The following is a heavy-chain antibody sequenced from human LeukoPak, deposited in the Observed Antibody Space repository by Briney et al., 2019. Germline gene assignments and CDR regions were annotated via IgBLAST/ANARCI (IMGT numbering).Heavy chain of an antibody. D-gene: IGHD3-3*01. CDR3: ASSRLRFLEWLSPDDAFDI. CDR2: IYYSGST. V-gene: IGHV4-39*01. CDR1: GGSISSSSYY. Sequence: SETLSLTCTVSGGSISSSSYYWGWIRQPPGKGLGWIGSIYYSGSTYYNPSLKSRVTISVDTSKNQFSLKLSSVTAADTAVYYCASSRLRFLEWLSPDDAFDIWGQGTMVTVSS. J-gene: IGHJ3*02.